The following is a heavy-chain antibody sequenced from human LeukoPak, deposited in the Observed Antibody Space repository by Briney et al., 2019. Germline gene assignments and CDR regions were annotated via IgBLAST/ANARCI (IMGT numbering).Heavy chain of an antibody. J-gene: IGHJ3*02. V-gene: IGHV5-51*01. Sequence: GESLKISCKGSGYSFTSYWIGWVRQMPGKGLEWMGIIYPGDSDTRYSPSFQGQVTISADKSISTAYLQWSSLKASDTAMYYCARSIAAAGDAFDIWGQRTMVTVSS. CDR1: GYSFTSYW. D-gene: IGHD6-13*01. CDR2: IYPGDSDT. CDR3: ARSIAAAGDAFDI.